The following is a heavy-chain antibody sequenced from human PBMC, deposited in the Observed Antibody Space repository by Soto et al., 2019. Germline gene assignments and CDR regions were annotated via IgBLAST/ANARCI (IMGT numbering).Heavy chain of an antibody. CDR3: ARVAHYDILTGYQYYFDY. Sequence: ASVKVSCKASGYTFTSYGISWVRQAPGQGLEWMGWISAYNGNTNYAQKLQGRVTMTTDTSTSTAYMELRSLRSDDTAVYYCARVAHYDILTGYQYYFDYRGQGTLVTVYS. CDR2: ISAYNGNT. J-gene: IGHJ4*02. CDR1: GYTFTSYG. V-gene: IGHV1-18*01. D-gene: IGHD3-9*01.